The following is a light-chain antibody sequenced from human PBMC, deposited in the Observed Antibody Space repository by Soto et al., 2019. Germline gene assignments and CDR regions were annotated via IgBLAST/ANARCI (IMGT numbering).Light chain of an antibody. Sequence: EIVLTQSPGTLSLSPGERATLPCRASQSVSSNYLAWYQQKPGQAPRLLIYGASTRATGIPDRFSGSGSGTDFTLTISRLEPEDFAVYYCQLYDNSLYTFGQGTSLDIK. J-gene: IGKJ2*01. CDR2: GAS. CDR3: QLYDNSLYT. V-gene: IGKV3-20*01. CDR1: QSVSSNY.